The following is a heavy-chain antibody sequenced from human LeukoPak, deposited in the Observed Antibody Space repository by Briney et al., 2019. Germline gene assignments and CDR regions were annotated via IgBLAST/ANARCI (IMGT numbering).Heavy chain of an antibody. D-gene: IGHD1-1*01. J-gene: IGHJ4*02. CDR1: GGTFSSYA. V-gene: IGHV1-69*06. CDR3: ARDSPSGLERGL. Sequence: SVKVSCKASGGTFSSYAISWVRQAPGQGLEWMGGIIPIFGTANYAQKFQGRVTITADKSTSTAYMELSSLRSEDTAVYYCARDSPSGLERGLWGQGTLVTVSS. CDR2: IIPIFGTA.